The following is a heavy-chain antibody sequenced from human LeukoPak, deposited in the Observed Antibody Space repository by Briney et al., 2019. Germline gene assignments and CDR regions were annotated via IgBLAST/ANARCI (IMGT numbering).Heavy chain of an antibody. CDR1: GFAFSSYA. CDR3: AKWQGRDCSSTSCPPSY. V-gene: IGHV3-23*01. Sequence: GGSLRLPCAASGFAFSSYAMSWVRQAPGKGPEWVSAISGSGGSTYYADSVKGRFTISRDNSKNTLYLQMNSLRAEDTAVYYCAKWQGRDCSSTSCPPSYWGQGTLVTVSS. CDR2: ISGSGGST. J-gene: IGHJ4*02. D-gene: IGHD2-2*01.